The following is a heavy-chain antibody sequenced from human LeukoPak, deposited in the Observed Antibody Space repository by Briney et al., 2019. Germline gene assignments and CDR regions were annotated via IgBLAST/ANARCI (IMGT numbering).Heavy chain of an antibody. D-gene: IGHD3-22*01. CDR2: ISSSSSYI. J-gene: IGHJ4*02. Sequence: PGGSLRLSCAASGFTFSSYSMNWVRQAPGKGLEWVSSISSSSSYIYYADSVKGRFTISRDNAKNSLYLQMNSLRAEDTAVYYCARDVNYYDSSGYYLPYYFDYWGQGTLVTVSS. CDR3: ARDVNYYDSSGYYLPYYFDY. CDR1: GFTFSSYS. V-gene: IGHV3-21*01.